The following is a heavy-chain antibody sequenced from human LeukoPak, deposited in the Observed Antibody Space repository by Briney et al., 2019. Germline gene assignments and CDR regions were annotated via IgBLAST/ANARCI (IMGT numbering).Heavy chain of an antibody. CDR3: ARVAAAGIHY. CDR2: MNPNRGNT. Sequence: GASVKVSCKASGYTFTSYDINWVRQATGQGLEWMGWMNPNRGNTGYAQKFQGRVTITRNTSISTAYMELSSLRSEDTAVYYCARVAAAGIHYWGQGTLVTVSS. V-gene: IGHV1-8*03. CDR1: GYTFTSYD. D-gene: IGHD6-13*01. J-gene: IGHJ4*02.